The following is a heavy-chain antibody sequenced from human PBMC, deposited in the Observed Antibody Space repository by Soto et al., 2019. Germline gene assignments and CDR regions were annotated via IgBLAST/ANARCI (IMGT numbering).Heavy chain of an antibody. V-gene: IGHV3-23*01. CDR2: ISGSGGST. D-gene: IGHD2-2*01. J-gene: IGHJ4*02. CDR3: AKDQIGAVVVPAAIGGYFDY. CDR1: GFTFSSYA. Sequence: GGSLRLSCAASGFTFSSYAMSWVRQAPGKGLEWVSAISGSGGSTYYADSVKGRFTISRDNSKNTLYLQMNSLRAEDTAVYYCAKDQIGAVVVPAAIGGYFDYWGQGTLVTVSS.